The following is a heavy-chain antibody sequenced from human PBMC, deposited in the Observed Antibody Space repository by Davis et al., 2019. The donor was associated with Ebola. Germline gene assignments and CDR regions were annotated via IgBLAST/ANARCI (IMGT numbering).Heavy chain of an antibody. J-gene: IGHJ6*02. CDR2: IIPIFGTA. V-gene: IGHV1-69*06. Sequence: SVKVSCKASAGTFSSYAISWVRQAPGQGLEWMGGIIPIFGTANYAQKFQGRVTITADKSTSTAYMELSSLRSEDTAVYYCARYNDFWSGPTHYYYYYGMDVWGQGTTVTVSS. CDR3: ARYNDFWSGPTHYYYYYGMDV. D-gene: IGHD3-3*01. CDR1: AGTFSSYA.